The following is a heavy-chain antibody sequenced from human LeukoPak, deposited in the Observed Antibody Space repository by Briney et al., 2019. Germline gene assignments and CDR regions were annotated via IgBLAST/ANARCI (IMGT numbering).Heavy chain of an antibody. Sequence: GGSLRLSCAASGFTFSNAGMSWVRQAPGKGLEWVGRIKSKTDGGTTDYAAPVKGRFTISRDNSKNTLYLQMNSLRAEDTAVYYCAKGYGWEASYYYYYMDVWGKGTTVTISS. CDR1: GFTFSNAG. J-gene: IGHJ6*03. CDR2: IKSKTDGGTT. CDR3: AKGYGWEASYYYYYMDV. D-gene: IGHD1-26*01. V-gene: IGHV3-15*01.